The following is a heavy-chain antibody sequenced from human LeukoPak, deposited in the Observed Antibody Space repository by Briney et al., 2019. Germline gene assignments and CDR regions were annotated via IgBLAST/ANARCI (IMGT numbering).Heavy chain of an antibody. CDR3: AKGFSEPFDY. CDR2: ISFDGSKK. V-gene: IGHV3-30-3*01. D-gene: IGHD2/OR15-2a*01. J-gene: IGHJ4*02. CDR1: GFTFSSYA. Sequence: DRSLRLSCAASGFTFSSYAMHWVRQAPGKGLEWVAAISFDGSKKYYADSVKGRFTIFRDNSKNTLYVQMNSLRAEDTAVYYCAKGFSEPFDYWGQGTLVTVSS.